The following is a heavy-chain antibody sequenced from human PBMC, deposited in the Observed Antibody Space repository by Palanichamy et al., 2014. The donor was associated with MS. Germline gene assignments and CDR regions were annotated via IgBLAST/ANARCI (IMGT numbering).Heavy chain of an antibody. V-gene: IGHV2-5*05. CDR2: IYWDDDQ. Sequence: GAGVAWIRQPPGGALEWLAVIYWDDDQRYDPSLWRRLTVTKDTSKNLVVLVMTDIDPADTATYYCAHLTITFEGTPRDDAFDSWGQGTVVTVSS. D-gene: IGHD3-9*01. CDR3: AHLTITFEGTPRDDAFDS. J-gene: IGHJ3*02. CDR1: GAG.